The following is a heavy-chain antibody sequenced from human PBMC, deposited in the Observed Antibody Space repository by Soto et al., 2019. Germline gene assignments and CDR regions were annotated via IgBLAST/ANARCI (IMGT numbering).Heavy chain of an antibody. D-gene: IGHD3-22*01. J-gene: IGHJ5*02. Sequence: GASVKVSCKASVGTFGSDAITWVRQAPGQGLEWVGRIIPIFGTTNYAQNLQGRVTISADKSTLTSYMELHSLTSDDTALYYCARDRTDSGYYTNWLDPWGQGTQVTVSS. CDR2: IIPIFGTT. CDR3: ARDRTDSGYYTNWLDP. CDR1: VGTFGSDA. V-gene: IGHV1-69*06.